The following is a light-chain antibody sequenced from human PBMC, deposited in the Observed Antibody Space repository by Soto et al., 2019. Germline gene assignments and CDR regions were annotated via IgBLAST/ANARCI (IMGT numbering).Light chain of an antibody. Sequence: QAVVTQPPSVSGAPGQRVTISCTGSSSNIGAGYDVHWYQQLPGTAPKLLIYGNNNRPSGVPDRFSGSKSGTSASLAITGLQDEDEADYYCQSYDNSLSGWVFGGGTKLTVL. J-gene: IGLJ2*01. V-gene: IGLV1-40*01. CDR2: GNN. CDR1: SSNIGAGYD. CDR3: QSYDNSLSGWV.